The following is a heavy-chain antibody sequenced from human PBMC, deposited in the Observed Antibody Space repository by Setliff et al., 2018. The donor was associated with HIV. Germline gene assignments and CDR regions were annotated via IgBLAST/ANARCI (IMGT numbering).Heavy chain of an antibody. J-gene: IGHJ3*02. CDR1: GFTVSSKY. V-gene: IGHV3-66*01. Sequence: LRLSCAASGFTVSSKYMNWVRQALGKGLEWVSVIYSGGSTYYAGSVKGRFTISRDNSKNTLYLQMNRLRAEDTAVYYCARDSSDYYSGAFDIWGQGTMVTVSS. CDR3: ARDSSDYYSGAFDI. D-gene: IGHD4-17*01. CDR2: IYSGGST.